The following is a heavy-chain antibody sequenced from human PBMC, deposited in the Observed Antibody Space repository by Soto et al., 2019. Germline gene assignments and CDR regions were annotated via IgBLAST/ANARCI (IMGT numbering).Heavy chain of an antibody. CDR2: INHSGST. V-gene: IGHV4-34*01. J-gene: IGHJ3*02. CDR3: ARGLYHDYGGNRRPFYI. Sequence: PSETLSLTCAVYGGSFSGYYWSWIRQPPGKGLEWIGEINHSGSTNYNPSLKSRVTISVDTSKNQFSLRLSSVTAADTAVYYCARGLYHDYGGNRRPFYIWGQGTMVTVSS. D-gene: IGHD4-17*01. CDR1: GGSFSGYY.